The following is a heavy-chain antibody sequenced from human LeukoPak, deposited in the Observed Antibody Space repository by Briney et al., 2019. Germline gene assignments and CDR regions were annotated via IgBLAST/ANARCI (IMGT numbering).Heavy chain of an antibody. CDR2: IYGDENK. D-gene: IGHD3-22*01. J-gene: IGHJ4*02. CDR1: GFSVTTSGVG. Sequence: SGPTLVKPTQTLTLTCTFSGFSVTTSGVGVRWIRQSPGKALEWLALIYGDENKRYSPSLKSRLTITKDTSKNLVVLKMTNMDPMDTATYFCTHGRAFYYDTTGYFPAFDYWGQGALVTVSS. V-gene: IGHV2-5*02. CDR3: THGRAFYYDTTGYFPAFDY.